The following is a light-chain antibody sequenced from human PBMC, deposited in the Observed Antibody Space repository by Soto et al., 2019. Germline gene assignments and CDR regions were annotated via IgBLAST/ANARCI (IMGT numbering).Light chain of an antibody. J-gene: IGKJ4*01. CDR1: QGISSY. V-gene: IGKV1-16*02. CDR2: GAS. CDR3: LQHNTYPLT. Sequence: DLPMTQSPSSLSASVGDRVTITCRASQGISSYLAWFQQKPGKAPKSLIYGASTLQSGVPSKFSGSASGTDFTLTISSLQPEDSATYYCLQHNTYPLTFGGGTKVEIQ.